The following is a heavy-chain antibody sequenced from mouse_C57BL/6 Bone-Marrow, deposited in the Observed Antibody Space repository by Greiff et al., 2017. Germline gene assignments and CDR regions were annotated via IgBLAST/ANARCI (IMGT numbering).Heavy chain of an antibody. CDR2: IRNKANGYTT. CDR3: ARGGRTLYFDY. V-gene: IGHV7-3*01. D-gene: IGHD1-1*01. Sequence: EVQGVESGGGLVQPGGSLSLSCAASGFTFTDYYMSWVRQPPGKALEWLGFIRNKANGYTTEYSASVKGRFTISRDNSQSILYLQMNALRAEDSATYYCARGGRTLYFDYWGQGTTLTVSS. J-gene: IGHJ2*01. CDR1: GFTFTDYY.